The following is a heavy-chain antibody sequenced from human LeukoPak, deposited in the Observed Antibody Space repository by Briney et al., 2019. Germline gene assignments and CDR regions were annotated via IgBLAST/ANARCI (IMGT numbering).Heavy chain of an antibody. CDR2: ISSSSSYI. V-gene: IGHV3-21*01. Sequence: GGSLGLSCAASGFTFSSYSMNWVRQAPGKGLEWVSSISSSSSYIYYADSVKGRFTISRDNAKNSLYLQMNSLRAEDTAVYYCARDRRGYSGYDYVGDYWGQGTLVTVSS. CDR3: ARDRRGYSGYDYVGDY. D-gene: IGHD5-12*01. J-gene: IGHJ4*02. CDR1: GFTFSSYS.